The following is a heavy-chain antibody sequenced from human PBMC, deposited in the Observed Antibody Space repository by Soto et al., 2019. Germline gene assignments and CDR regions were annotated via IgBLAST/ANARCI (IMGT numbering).Heavy chain of an antibody. Sequence: QVQLQQWGAGLLKPSETLSLTCAVYGGSFSGYYWSWIRQPPGKGLEWIGEINHSGSTNYNPSLKSRVTISVDTSKNQYSLKLSSVTAADTAVYYCARGGDELNPFDYWGQGPLVSVSS. CDR3: ARGGDELNPFDY. CDR1: GGSFSGYY. D-gene: IGHD3-10*01. V-gene: IGHV4-34*01. J-gene: IGHJ4*02. CDR2: INHSGST.